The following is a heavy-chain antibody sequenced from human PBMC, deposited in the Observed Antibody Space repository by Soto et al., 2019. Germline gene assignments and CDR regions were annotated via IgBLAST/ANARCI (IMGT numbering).Heavy chain of an antibody. CDR2: ISYDGSNK. CDR1: GFTFSSYA. V-gene: IGHV3-30-3*01. CDR3: AREGLVPAATPWFDY. D-gene: IGHD2-2*02. Sequence: QVQLVESGGGVVQPGRSLRLSCAASGFTFSSYAMHWVRQAPGKGLEWVAVISYDGSNKYYADSVKGRFTISSDNSKNTLYLQMNSLRAEDTAVYYCAREGLVPAATPWFDYWGQGTLVTVSS. J-gene: IGHJ4*02.